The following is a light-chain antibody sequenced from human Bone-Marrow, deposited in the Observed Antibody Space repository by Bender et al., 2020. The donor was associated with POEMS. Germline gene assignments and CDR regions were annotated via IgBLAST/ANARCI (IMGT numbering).Light chain of an antibody. J-gene: IGLJ3*02. Sequence: QSALTQPASVSGSPGQSITVSCTASSGDGDDYKYVSWYQQHPGKAPKLVLYDVYHRPSGISNRFSASKSGNTASLTISGLQAEDEADYRCCSFASTSNWVFGGGTKLTVL. CDR1: SGDGDDYKY. V-gene: IGLV2-14*03. CDR3: CSFASTSNWV. CDR2: DVY.